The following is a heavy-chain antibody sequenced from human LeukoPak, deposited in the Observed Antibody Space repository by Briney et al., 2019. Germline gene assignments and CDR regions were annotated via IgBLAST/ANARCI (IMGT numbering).Heavy chain of an antibody. CDR3: ASPYSGYDYNFDY. CDR1: GFTFSSYA. D-gene: IGHD5-12*01. V-gene: IGHV3-64D*06. J-gene: IGHJ4*01. CDR2: ISSNGGST. Sequence: GGSLRLSCSASGFTFSSYAMHWVRQAREKGLEYVSSISSNGGSTYYADSVKGRFTISRDNSKNTLFLQMSSLRTEDTAVYYCASPYSGYDYNFDYWGRGTLVTVSS.